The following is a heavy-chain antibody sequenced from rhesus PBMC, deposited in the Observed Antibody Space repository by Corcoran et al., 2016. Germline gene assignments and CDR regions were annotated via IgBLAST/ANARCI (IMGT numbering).Heavy chain of an antibody. CDR1: GYIFTSYV. J-gene: IGHJ4*01. CDR3: AAVEVEYCTGSGCYWNYFDY. V-gene: IGHV1-70*01. CDR2: IHPGYGSP. Sequence: QEQLVQSGAEVKKPGASVKVSCKASGYIFTSYVISWLRQAPGQGFKWMGGIHPGYGSPSYAPKFQGRVTITAGMSTSTVYMELSSLRSEDMAVYYCAAVEVEYCTGSGCYWNYFDYWGQGVLVTVSS. D-gene: IGHD2-21*01.